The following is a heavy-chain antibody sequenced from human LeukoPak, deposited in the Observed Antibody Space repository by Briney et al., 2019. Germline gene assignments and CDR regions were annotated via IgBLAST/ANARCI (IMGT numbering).Heavy chain of an antibody. Sequence: SETLSLTCAVYGGSFSGYYWSWIRQPPGKGLEWIREINHSGSTNYNPSLKSRVTISVDTSKNQFSLKLSSVTAADTAVYYCARTQGLYQWLAPYAHYFDYWGQGTLVTVSS. CDR1: GGSFSGYY. J-gene: IGHJ4*02. CDR3: ARTQGLYQWLAPYAHYFDY. V-gene: IGHV4-34*01. D-gene: IGHD6-19*01. CDR2: INHSGST.